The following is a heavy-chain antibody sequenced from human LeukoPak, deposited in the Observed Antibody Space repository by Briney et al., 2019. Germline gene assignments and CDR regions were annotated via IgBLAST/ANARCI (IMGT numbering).Heavy chain of an antibody. J-gene: IGHJ4*02. CDR2: IKQDESEK. CDR3: AREPSGSYDY. D-gene: IGHD3-10*01. CDR1: GFTFSSYW. Sequence: PGGSLRLSCEASGFTFSSYWMSWVRQAPGKGVEGVANIKQDESEKYYVDSVKGRFTISRDNAKNSLYLQMNSLRAEDTAVYYCAREPSGSYDYWGQGTLVTVSS. V-gene: IGHV3-7*01.